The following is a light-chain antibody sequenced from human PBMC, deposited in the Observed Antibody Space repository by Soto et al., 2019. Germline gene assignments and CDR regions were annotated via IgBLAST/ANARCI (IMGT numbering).Light chain of an antibody. CDR3: QQRSNWPPMYT. Sequence: EIVMTQSPATLSVSPGERATLSCRASQSVSSYLAWYQQKPGQAPRLLIYDASNRATGIPARFSGSGSGTDFTLTISSLEPEDFAVYYCQQRSNWPPMYTFGQGTKVDIK. CDR2: DAS. CDR1: QSVSSY. J-gene: IGKJ2*01. V-gene: IGKV3-11*01.